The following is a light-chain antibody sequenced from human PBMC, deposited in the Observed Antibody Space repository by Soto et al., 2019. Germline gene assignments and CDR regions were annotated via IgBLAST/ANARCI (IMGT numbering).Light chain of an antibody. CDR2: AAS. CDR3: QQYGDSPFT. Sequence: EIVMTQSPATLSVSPGERATLSCRASQSVSTNLAWYQQKPGQAPRLLIYAASTRATGIPDRFNGSGSGTDFVLTISRLEPEDFAMYYCQQYGDSPFTFGPGTKVDI. CDR1: QSVSTN. V-gene: IGKV3-20*01. J-gene: IGKJ3*01.